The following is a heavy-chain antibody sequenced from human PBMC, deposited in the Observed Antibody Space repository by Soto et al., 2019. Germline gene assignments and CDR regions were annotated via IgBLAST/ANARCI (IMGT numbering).Heavy chain of an antibody. CDR2: ISGSGGST. CDR1: GFTFSSYA. CDR3: SRRSSGWYFDY. J-gene: IGHJ4*02. V-gene: IGHV3-23*01. Sequence: EVQLLESGGGLVQPGGSLRLSCAASGFTFSSYAMSWVRQAPGKGLEWVSVISGSGGSTYYADSVKGRFTISRDNSKNTLYLQMNSLRAEDTAVYYCSRRSSGWYFDYWGQGTLVTISS. D-gene: IGHD6-19*01.